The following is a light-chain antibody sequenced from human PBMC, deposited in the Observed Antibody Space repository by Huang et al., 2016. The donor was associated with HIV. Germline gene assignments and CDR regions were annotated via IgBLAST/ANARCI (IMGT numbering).Light chain of an antibody. V-gene: IGKV4-1*01. CDR1: QSLLYSSNNKNH. Sequence: DIVMTQSPDSLAVSLGKRATINCKSSQSLLYSSNNKNHLAWYQQKPGQPPKLLIYWASTRESGVPDRCSGSGSETDFTLTISSLQAEDVAVYYCHQYYATGTFGQGTKVEI. CDR2: WAS. J-gene: IGKJ1*01. CDR3: HQYYATGT.